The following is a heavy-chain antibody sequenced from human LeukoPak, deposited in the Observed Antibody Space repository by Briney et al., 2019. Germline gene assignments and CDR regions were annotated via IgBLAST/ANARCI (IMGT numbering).Heavy chain of an antibody. V-gene: IGHV5-51*01. CDR3: ARSATAISDYFDY. CDR1: GYSFTNYW. Sequence: GESLKISCKGSGYSFTNYWIGWVRQMPGKGLEWMGIIYPGDSDTTYSPSFQGQVTISADKSISTAYMQWSSLKASDTAMYYCARSATAISDYFDYWGQGTLVTVSS. CDR2: IYPGDSDT. J-gene: IGHJ4*02. D-gene: IGHD2-2*02.